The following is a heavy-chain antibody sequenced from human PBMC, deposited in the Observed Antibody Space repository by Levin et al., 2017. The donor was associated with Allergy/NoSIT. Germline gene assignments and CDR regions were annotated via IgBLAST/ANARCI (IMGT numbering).Heavy chain of an antibody. J-gene: IGHJ6*02. CDR1: GFTFSSYG. Sequence: LSLTCAASGFTFSSYGMHWVRQAPGKGLEWVAVIWYDGSNEYYADSVKGRFTISRDNSKNTLYLQMHSLRAEDTAVYYCARDLGRGLWFGEAAGMDVWGQGTTVTVSS. V-gene: IGHV3-33*01. CDR3: ARDLGRGLWFGEAAGMDV. D-gene: IGHD3-10*01. CDR2: IWYDGSNE.